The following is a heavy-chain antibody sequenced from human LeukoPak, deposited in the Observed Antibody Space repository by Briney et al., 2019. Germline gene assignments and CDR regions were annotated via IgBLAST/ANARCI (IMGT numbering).Heavy chain of an antibody. CDR2: INTNTGNP. CDR1: GYTFTSYA. J-gene: IGHJ6*02. D-gene: IGHD6-13*01. CDR3: AREGSSWYLYYYYGMGV. V-gene: IGHV7-4-1*02. Sequence: ASVKVSCKASGYTFTSYAMNWVRQAPGQGLEWMGWINTNTGNPTYAQGFTGRFVFSLDTSVSTAYLQISSLKAEDTAVYYCAREGSSWYLYYYYGMGVWGQGTTVTVSS.